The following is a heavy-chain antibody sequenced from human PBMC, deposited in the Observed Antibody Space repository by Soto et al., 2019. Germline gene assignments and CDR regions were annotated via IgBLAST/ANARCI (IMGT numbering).Heavy chain of an antibody. V-gene: IGHV3-66*01. CDR3: ARFKLGYCRGGSCYSGFDY. CDR2: IYSGGST. J-gene: IGHJ4*02. CDR1: GFTVSSNY. Sequence: EVQLVESGGGLVQPGGSLRLSCAASGFTVSSNYMSWVRQAPGKGLEWVSVIYSGGSTYYADSVKGRFTISRDNSKNTLYLQMNSLRAEDTAVYYCARFKLGYCRGGSCYSGFDYWGQGTLVTVSS. D-gene: IGHD2-15*01.